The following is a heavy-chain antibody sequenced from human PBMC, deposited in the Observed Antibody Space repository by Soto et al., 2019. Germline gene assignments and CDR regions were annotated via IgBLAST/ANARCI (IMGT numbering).Heavy chain of an antibody. CDR2: IYYSGST. D-gene: IGHD4-4*01. J-gene: IGHJ6*03. CDR3: ARVEDYSNYGYYYYYMDV. CDR1: GGSISSYY. Sequence: SETLSLTCTVSGGSISSYYWSWIRQPPGKGLEWIGYIYYSGSTNYNPSLKSRVTISVDTSKNQFSLKLSSVTAADTAVYYCARVEDYSNYGYYYYYMDVWGKGTTVTVSS. V-gene: IGHV4-59*01.